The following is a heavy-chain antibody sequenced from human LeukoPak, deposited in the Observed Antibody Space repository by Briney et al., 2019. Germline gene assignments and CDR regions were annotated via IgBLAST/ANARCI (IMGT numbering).Heavy chain of an antibody. CDR2: IRYDGSNK. CDR1: GFTFSSYG. J-gene: IGHJ4*02. CDR3: ARDSGIVIATHYFDY. V-gene: IGHV3-30*02. D-gene: IGHD2/OR15-2a*01. Sequence: GGSLRLSCAASGFTFSSYGMHWVRQAPGKGLEWVAFIRYDGSNKYYADSVKGRFTISRDNSRTTLYLQMNSLRAEDTAVYYCARDSGIVIATHYFDYWGQGTLVTVSS.